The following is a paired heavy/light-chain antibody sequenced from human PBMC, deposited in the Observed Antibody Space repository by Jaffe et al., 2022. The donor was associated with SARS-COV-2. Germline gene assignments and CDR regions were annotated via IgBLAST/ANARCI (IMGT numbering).Light chain of an antibody. CDR1: SSDVGSYHL. CDR3: CSYVGSNIFWV. CDR2: EGS. V-gene: IGLV2-23*03. J-gene: IGLJ3*02. Sequence: QSALTQPASVSGSLGQSITISCTGTSSDVGSYHLVSWYQQHPGKVPKLMIYEGSKRPSGVSNRFSGSKSGNTASLTISGLQAEDEADYYCCSYVGSNIFWVFGGGSKLTVL.
Heavy chain of an antibody. CDR1: GFTFSTYG. J-gene: IGHJ6*02. CDR2: ISSISSII. Sequence: EVQLVESGGGLVQSGGSLRLSCAASGFTFSTYGMNWVRQAPGKGLEWVSYISSISSIINYADSVKGRFTISRDNAKNSLYLQMNSLRDEDTAVYYCARDQFYGLDVWGQGTTVTVSS. CDR3: ARDQFYGLDV. V-gene: IGHV3-48*02.